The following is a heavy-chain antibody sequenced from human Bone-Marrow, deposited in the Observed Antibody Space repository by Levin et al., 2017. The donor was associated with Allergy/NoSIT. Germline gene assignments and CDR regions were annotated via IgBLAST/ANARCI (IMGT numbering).Heavy chain of an antibody. CDR3: ARRGQWYFDL. CDR1: GGSISSSSYY. Sequence: SETLSLTCTVSGGSISSSSYYWGWIRQPPGKGLEWIGHIFYSGKTYYNPSLKSRVTMSVDTSKNQFSLKLSSVNAADTAVYYCARRGQWYFDLWGRGTLVTVSS. J-gene: IGHJ2*01. CDR2: IFYSGKT. V-gene: IGHV4-39*01.